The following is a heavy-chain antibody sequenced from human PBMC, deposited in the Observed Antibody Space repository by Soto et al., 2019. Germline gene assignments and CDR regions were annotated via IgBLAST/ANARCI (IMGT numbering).Heavy chain of an antibody. CDR2: ISYDGSNK. CDR1: GFTFSSYG. Sequence: GGSLRISCAASGFTFSSYGMHWVRQAPGKGLEWVAVISYDGSNKYYADSVKGRFTISRDNSKNTLYLQMNSLRAEDTAVYYCAKSIPPYCGGDCPAGFDYWGQGTLVTVSS. J-gene: IGHJ4*02. V-gene: IGHV3-30*18. CDR3: AKSIPPYCGGDCPAGFDY. D-gene: IGHD2-21*02.